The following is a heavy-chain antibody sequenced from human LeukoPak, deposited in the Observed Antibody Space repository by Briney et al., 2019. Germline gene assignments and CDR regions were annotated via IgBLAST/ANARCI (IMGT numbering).Heavy chain of an antibody. D-gene: IGHD6-6*01. V-gene: IGHV3-23*01. CDR1: GFTFSSYA. CDR3: AKRTIRGLVQWFDP. Sequence: GGSLRLSCAASGFTFSSYAMSWVRQAPGKGLEWVSAISGSGGSTYYADSVKGRFTISRDNSKNTLYLQMNNLRAEDTAVYYCAKRTIRGLVQWFDPWGQGTLVTVSS. J-gene: IGHJ5*02. CDR2: ISGSGGST.